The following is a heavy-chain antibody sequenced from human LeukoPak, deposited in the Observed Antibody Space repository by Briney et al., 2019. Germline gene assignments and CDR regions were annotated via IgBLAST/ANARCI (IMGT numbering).Heavy chain of an antibody. D-gene: IGHD2-15*01. CDR2: IYTSGST. J-gene: IGHJ6*02. CDR1: GGSISSYY. Sequence: SETLSLTCTVPGGSISSYYWSWIRQPAGKGLEWIGRIYTSGSTNYNPSLKSRVTMSVDTSKNQFSLKLSSVTAADTAVYYCARDESVVVAGSNGMDVWGQGTTVTVSS. CDR3: ARDESVVVAGSNGMDV. V-gene: IGHV4-4*07.